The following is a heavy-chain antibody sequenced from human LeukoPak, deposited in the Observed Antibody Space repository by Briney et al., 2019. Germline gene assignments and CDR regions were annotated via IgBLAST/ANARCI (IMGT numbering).Heavy chain of an antibody. CDR2: VYISGST. Sequence: SETLSLTCTGSAGSLSNYNWSWIRQPAGKGLEWIGHVYISGSTNYNPSLKSRVTMSVDTSKNQFSLRLSSVTAADTAVYYCARVGEYYDILTGRGDYFDYWGQGTLVTVSS. V-gene: IGHV4-4*07. D-gene: IGHD3-9*01. CDR1: AGSLSNYN. J-gene: IGHJ4*02. CDR3: ARVGEYYDILTGRGDYFDY.